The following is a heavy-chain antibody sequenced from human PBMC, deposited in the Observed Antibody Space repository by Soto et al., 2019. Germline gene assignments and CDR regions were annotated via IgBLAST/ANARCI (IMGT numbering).Heavy chain of an antibody. Sequence: ASVKVSCKASGYTFTSYDINWVRQATGQGLERMGWMNPNSGNTGYAQKFQGRVTMTRNTSISTAYMELSSLRSEDTAVYYCARGQSYISSWSILTSNWFDPWGQGTLVTVSS. CDR2: MNPNSGNT. D-gene: IGHD6-13*01. J-gene: IGHJ5*02. CDR3: ARGQSYISSWSILTSNWFDP. CDR1: GYTFTSYD. V-gene: IGHV1-8*01.